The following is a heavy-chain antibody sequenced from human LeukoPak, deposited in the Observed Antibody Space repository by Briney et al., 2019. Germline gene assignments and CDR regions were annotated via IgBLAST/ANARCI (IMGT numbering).Heavy chain of an antibody. CDR1: GFTFSRNS. D-gene: IGHD1-26*01. CDR2: ISSSTSYI. V-gene: IGHV3-21*01. Sequence: GGSLRLSRAASGFTFSRNSMTWVRQAPGKGLEWVSSISSSTSYIYYADSVKGRFTISRDDAKNSLYLQMNSLRAEDTAVYYCARAGGSYYFDYWGQGTLVTVSS. J-gene: IGHJ4*02. CDR3: ARAGGSYYFDY.